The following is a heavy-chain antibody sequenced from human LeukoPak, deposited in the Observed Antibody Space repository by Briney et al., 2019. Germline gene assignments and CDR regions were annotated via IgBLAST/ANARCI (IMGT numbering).Heavy chain of an antibody. CDR3: AKDLALAGTGGGFDV. D-gene: IGHD6-19*01. V-gene: IGHV3-23*01. J-gene: IGHJ3*01. CDR2: ISGDADKA. CDR1: GFTFTTYA. Sequence: GGSLRLSCAASGFTFTTYAINCVRQAPGKALEWVSGISGDADKAFYADSVKGRFTISRDNSKNTVSLQMTSLRAEDTALYYCAKDLALAGTGGGFDVWGQGTGVAVSS.